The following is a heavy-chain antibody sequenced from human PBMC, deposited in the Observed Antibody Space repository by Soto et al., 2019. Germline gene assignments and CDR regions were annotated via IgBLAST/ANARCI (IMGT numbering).Heavy chain of an antibody. V-gene: IGHV3-23*01. CDR1: GFTFTDYA. J-gene: IGHJ6*02. CDR2: ISGIGGST. Sequence: GGSLRLSCAASGFTFTDYALSWVRQAPGKGLEWVATISGIGGSTYLADSVKGRFTISRDNSKNTLYLQMNSLRAEDTAVYYCAKSVRPPLMDVWGQGTTVTVSS. CDR3: AKSVRPPLMDV.